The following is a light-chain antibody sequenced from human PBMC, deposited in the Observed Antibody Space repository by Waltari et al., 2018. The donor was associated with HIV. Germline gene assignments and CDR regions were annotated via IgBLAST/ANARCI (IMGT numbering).Light chain of an antibody. J-gene: IGLJ2*01. Sequence: SFELTQPPSVSVSPGQTAYITCSGNQLGSMYGSWYQQKPGQSPVLVIFKDVKRPSGSPKRFAGSSSGRTATLIISETQPMDEADYYCPSCDSSAAVFGGGTKLTVL. CDR3: PSCDSSAAV. CDR1: QLGSMY. V-gene: IGLV3-1*01. CDR2: KDV.